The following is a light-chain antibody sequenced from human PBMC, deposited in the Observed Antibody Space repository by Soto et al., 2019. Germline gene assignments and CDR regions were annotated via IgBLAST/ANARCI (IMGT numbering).Light chain of an antibody. CDR2: DNN. Sequence: QSVLTQPPSVSAAPRQKVIHACSGSTFNIGSNYVSWYQQLPGTAPKLLIYDNNKRPSGIPDRFSDSKSGTSATLAITGLQTADEADYYCGAWESSLNPYVFGTGTKVTVL. CDR3: GAWESSLNPYV. J-gene: IGLJ1*01. CDR1: TFNIGSNY. V-gene: IGLV1-51*01.